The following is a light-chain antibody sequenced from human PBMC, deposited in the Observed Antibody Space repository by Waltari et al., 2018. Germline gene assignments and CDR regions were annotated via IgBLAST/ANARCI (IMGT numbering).Light chain of an antibody. CDR3: VNWDDGLDAWV. CDR2: SHS. J-gene: IGLJ3*02. CDR1: NSNIGIYS. V-gene: IGLV1-44*01. Sequence: QSVLTQSPSASGTPGQRVTISCSGGNSNIGIYSVTWYQQLPGMAPKLLIHSHSQRPSGGTDRFSGSKSGTSASLAISGLQSEDEADYYCVNWDDGLDAWVFGGGTKLTVL.